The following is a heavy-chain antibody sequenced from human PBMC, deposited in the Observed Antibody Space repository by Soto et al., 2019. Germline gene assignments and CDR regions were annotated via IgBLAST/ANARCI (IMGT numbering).Heavy chain of an antibody. CDR2: ISYSSGNI. Sequence: GGSLRLSCKASGFTFSSYSMNWVRQAPGKGLEWVSYISYSSGNIYYADSVKGRFTISRDNAENSLFLQMNSLKAEDTAVYYCVRLIVVPGSTYFDYWGQGTLVTVSS. CDR1: GFTFSSYS. J-gene: IGHJ4*02. D-gene: IGHD2-15*01. CDR3: VRLIVVPGSTYFDY. V-gene: IGHV3-48*01.